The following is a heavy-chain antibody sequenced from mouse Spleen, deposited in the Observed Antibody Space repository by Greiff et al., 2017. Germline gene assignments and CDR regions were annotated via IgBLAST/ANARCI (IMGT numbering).Heavy chain of an antibody. J-gene: IGHJ2*01. CDR3: ASRSTMNSYYFDY. CDR1: GYTFTSYW. CDR2: INPSSGYT. D-gene: IGHD2-4*01. V-gene: IGHV1-7*01. Sequence: VQLQQSGAELAKPGASVKLSCKASGYTFTSYWMHWVKQRPGQGLEWIGYINPSSGYTKYNQKFKDKATLTADKSSSTAYMQLSSLTYEDSAVYYCASRSTMNSYYFDYWGQGTTLTVSS.